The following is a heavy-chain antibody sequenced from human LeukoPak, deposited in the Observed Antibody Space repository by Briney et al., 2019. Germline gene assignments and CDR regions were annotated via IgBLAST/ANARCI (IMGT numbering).Heavy chain of an antibody. V-gene: IGHV3-21*01. CDR3: ARVGQYSSGWY. D-gene: IGHD6-19*01. Sequence: GGSLRLSCAASGFTFSSYSMNWVRQAPGEGLEWVSSISGSSSYIYYADSVKGRFTISRDNAKNSLYLQMNSLRAEDTAVYYCARVGQYSSGWYGGQGTLVTVSS. CDR1: GFTFSSYS. CDR2: ISGSSSYI. J-gene: IGHJ4*02.